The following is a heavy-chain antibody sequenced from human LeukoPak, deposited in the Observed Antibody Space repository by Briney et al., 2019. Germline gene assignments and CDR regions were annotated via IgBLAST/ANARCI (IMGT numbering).Heavy chain of an antibody. Sequence: SETLSLTCTVSGGSISSYYWSWIRQPAGKGLEWIGRIYTSGSTNYNPSLKSRVTMSVDTSKNQFSLKLSSVTAADTAVYYCARVWSSIQLVYNWFDPWGQGTLVTVSS. CDR2: IYTSGST. J-gene: IGHJ5*02. CDR1: GGSISSYY. V-gene: IGHV4-4*07. CDR3: ARVWSSIQLVYNWFDP. D-gene: IGHD5-18*01.